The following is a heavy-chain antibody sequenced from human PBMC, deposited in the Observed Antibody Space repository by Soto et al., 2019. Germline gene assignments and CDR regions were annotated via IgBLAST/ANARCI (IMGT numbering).Heavy chain of an antibody. CDR3: ARGTWEGGYDLDCYYGMDV. CDR1: GGTFGSYA. Sequence: ASVKVSCKASGGTFGSYAISWVRRAPGQGLEWMGGIIPIFGTANYAQKFQGRVTITADESTSTAYMELSSLRSEDTAVYYCARGTWEGGYDLDCYYGMDVWGQGTTVTVSS. V-gene: IGHV1-69*13. D-gene: IGHD5-12*01. J-gene: IGHJ6*02. CDR2: IIPIFGTA.